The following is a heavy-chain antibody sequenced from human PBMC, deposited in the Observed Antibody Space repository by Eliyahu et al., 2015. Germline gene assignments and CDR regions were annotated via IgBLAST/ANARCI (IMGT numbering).Heavy chain of an antibody. D-gene: IGHD5/OR15-5a*01. Sequence: EVQLVQSGPEVKKPGESLRISCKXSGXVFTTYWIGWVRQMPGKGLEWMGIIYPAXSDARXSPSFQGQVTISVDKSSSTAYLHWSSLKASDTAKYYCARAHSAHVFQGYYFDFWGQGNLVTVSS. CDR3: ARAHSAHVFQGYYFDF. V-gene: IGHV5-51*03. J-gene: IGHJ4*01. CDR2: IYPAXSDA. CDR1: GXVFTTYW.